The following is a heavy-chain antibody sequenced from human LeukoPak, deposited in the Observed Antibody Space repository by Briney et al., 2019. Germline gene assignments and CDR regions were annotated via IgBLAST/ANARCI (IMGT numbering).Heavy chain of an antibody. V-gene: IGHV3-30*18. CDR2: ISNDGSNK. Sequence: GRSLRLSCAASGFTFSTYSINWVRQAPGKWLGLVAVISNDGSNKNYADSVKGRFTISRDNSKNTLYLQMNSLRAEDTAVYYCAKDRSCSGGSCYERDYYYYGMDVWGQGTTVTVSS. J-gene: IGHJ6*02. CDR1: GFTFSTYS. CDR3: AKDRSCSGGSCYERDYYYYGMDV. D-gene: IGHD2-15*01.